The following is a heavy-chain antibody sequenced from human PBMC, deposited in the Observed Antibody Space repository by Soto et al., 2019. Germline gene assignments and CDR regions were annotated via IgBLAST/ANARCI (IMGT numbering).Heavy chain of an antibody. Sequence: GGSLRLSCAASGFTFSSYGMHWVRQAPGKGLEWVAVISYDGSNKYYADPVKGRFTISRDNSKNTLYLQMNSLRAEDTAVYYCAKFPKIAAAGPGYFDYWGQGTLVTVSS. CDR1: GFTFSSYG. V-gene: IGHV3-30*18. D-gene: IGHD6-13*01. J-gene: IGHJ4*02. CDR3: AKFPKIAAAGPGYFDY. CDR2: ISYDGSNK.